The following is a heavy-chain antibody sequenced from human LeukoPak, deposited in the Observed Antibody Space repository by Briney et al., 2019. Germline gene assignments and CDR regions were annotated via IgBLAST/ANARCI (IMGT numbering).Heavy chain of an antibody. J-gene: IGHJ3*02. CDR3: ARDRRSSSWDAFDI. Sequence: ASVKVSCKASGYTFTGYYMHWVRQAPGQGLEWMGWINPNSGGTNYAQKFQGRVTMTRDTSISTAYMELSRLRSDDTAVYYCARDRRSSSWDAFDIWGQGTMVTVSS. CDR1: GYTFTGYY. V-gene: IGHV1-2*02. CDR2: INPNSGGT. D-gene: IGHD6-13*01.